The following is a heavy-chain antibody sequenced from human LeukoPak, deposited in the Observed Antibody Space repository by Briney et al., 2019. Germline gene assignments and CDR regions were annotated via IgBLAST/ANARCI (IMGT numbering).Heavy chain of an antibody. CDR2: INPSGGST. Sequence: SLKLSCTASGYTFSSYYMHWVRQAPGQGLEWMAIINPSGGSTSYAQKFQGRFTMTRDTSTSTVYMELSSLRSEDTAVYYCASSESGYDPSFDYWGQGTLVTVSS. D-gene: IGHD5-12*01. V-gene: IGHV1-46*01. CDR1: GYTFSSYY. CDR3: ASSESGYDPSFDY. J-gene: IGHJ4*02.